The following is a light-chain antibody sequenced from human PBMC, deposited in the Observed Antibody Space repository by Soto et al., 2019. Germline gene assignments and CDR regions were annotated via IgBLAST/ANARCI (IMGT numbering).Light chain of an antibody. V-gene: IGKV1-39*01. J-gene: IGKJ1*01. CDR2: AGS. Sequence: DIQMTQSPSSLSASVGDRVTITCRASHIISTCLNWYQQRAGLAPSLLIYAGSSLQSGVPLRFSGSGSGTDFTLTIRSLQPEDFGTYYCQQSFSTPRTFGQGTKVDIK. CDR1: HIISTC. CDR3: QQSFSTPRT.